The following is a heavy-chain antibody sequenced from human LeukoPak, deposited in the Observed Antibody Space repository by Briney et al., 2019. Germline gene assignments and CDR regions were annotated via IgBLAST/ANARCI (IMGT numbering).Heavy chain of an antibody. J-gene: IGHJ4*02. CDR3: ARDFSGYDYNFDY. D-gene: IGHD5-12*01. Sequence: PGGSLRLSCAASGFTFSTYTMNWVRQAPGKGLEWVSFISSSSSYIYYADSVKGRFTISRDNTKKSLYLQMNSLRAEDTAVYYCARDFSGYDYNFDYWGQGTLVTASS. CDR2: ISSSSSYI. V-gene: IGHV3-21*01. CDR1: GFTFSTYT.